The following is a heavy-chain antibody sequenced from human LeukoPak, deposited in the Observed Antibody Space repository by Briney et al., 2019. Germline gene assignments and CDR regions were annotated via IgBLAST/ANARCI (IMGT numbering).Heavy chain of an antibody. CDR1: GYTFTNYG. J-gene: IGHJ3*02. V-gene: IGHV1-18*01. Sequence: GASVKVSCKASGYTFTNYGISWVRQAPGQGLQWMGWISAYNGNTHYAQKLQGRVTMTTDTSTSTAYMELRSLRSDDTAVYYCAREGPRVLAFDIWGQGTLVTVSS. CDR3: AREGPRVLAFDI. CDR2: ISAYNGNT.